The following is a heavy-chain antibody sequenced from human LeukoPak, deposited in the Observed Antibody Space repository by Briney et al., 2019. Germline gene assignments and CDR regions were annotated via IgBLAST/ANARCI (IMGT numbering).Heavy chain of an antibody. CDR2: IYPGDSDT. J-gene: IGHJ4*02. Sequence: GESLKISCKGSGYSFTSYWIGWVRQMPGKGLEWMGIIYPGDSDTRYSPSFQGQVTISADKSISTAYLQWSSLKASDTAMYYCARRQANSFGEFRFDYFDYWGQGTLVTVPS. CDR3: ARRQANSFGEFRFDYFDY. CDR1: GYSFTSYW. D-gene: IGHD3-10*01. V-gene: IGHV5-51*01.